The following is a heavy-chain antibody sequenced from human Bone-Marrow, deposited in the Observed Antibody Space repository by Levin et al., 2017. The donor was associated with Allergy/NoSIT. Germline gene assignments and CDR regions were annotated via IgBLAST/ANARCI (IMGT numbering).Heavy chain of an antibody. CDR2: IEHAGTT. Sequence: SETLSLTCTVSGDSITRGNFYWSWIRQHPGKDLEWMGYIEHAGTTFYNPFLESRLSISIDSSKTQLSLHLTSVTAADTALYFCARGLIEAENDACDVWGRGTMVVVSS. V-gene: IGHV4-31*03. D-gene: IGHD2-8*01. CDR3: ARGLIEAENDACDV. CDR1: GDSITRGNFY. J-gene: IGHJ3*01.